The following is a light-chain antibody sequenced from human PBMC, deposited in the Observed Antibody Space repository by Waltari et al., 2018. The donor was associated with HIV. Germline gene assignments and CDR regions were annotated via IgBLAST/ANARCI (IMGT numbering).Light chain of an antibody. V-gene: IGLV1-51*01. CDR1: TSNVAKNY. J-gene: IGLJ2*01. CDR2: DDN. Sequence: QSVLTQPPSVSAAPGQEVTISCSGSTSNVAKNYVAWYQQLPGTAPKLVIYDDNKRPSGIPDRFSGSKSGTLASLGITGLQTGDEADYFCEAWDDKVSAVLFGGGTKLTVL. CDR3: EAWDDKVSAVL.